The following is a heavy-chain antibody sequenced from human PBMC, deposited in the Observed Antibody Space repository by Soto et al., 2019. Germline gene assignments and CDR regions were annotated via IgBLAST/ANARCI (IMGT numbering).Heavy chain of an antibody. Sequence: QVQLVQSGAEVKKPGSSVKVSCKASGGTFSSYAISWVRQAPGQGLEWMGGIIPIFGTANYAQKFQSRVTITADESTSTAYMELSSLRSEDTAVYYCAPTRGYCSGGSCYPNWFDPWGQGTLVTVSS. J-gene: IGHJ5*02. CDR1: GGTFSSYA. CDR2: IIPIFGTA. V-gene: IGHV1-69*01. CDR3: APTRGYCSGGSCYPNWFDP. D-gene: IGHD2-15*01.